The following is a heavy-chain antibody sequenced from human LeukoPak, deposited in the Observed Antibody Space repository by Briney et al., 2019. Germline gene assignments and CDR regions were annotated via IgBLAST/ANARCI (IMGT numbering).Heavy chain of an antibody. Sequence: ASVNVSCKVSGYTLTELSMHWVRQAPGKGLEWMGGFDPEDGETIYAQKFQGRVTMTEDTSTDTAYMELSSLRSEDTAVYYCATATYYYDSSGYHTWGQGTLVTVSS. D-gene: IGHD3-22*01. J-gene: IGHJ5*02. V-gene: IGHV1-24*01. CDR2: FDPEDGET. CDR1: GYTLTELS. CDR3: ATATYYYDSSGYHT.